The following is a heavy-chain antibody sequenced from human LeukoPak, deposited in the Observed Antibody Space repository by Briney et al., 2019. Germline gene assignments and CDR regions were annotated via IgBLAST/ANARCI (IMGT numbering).Heavy chain of an antibody. V-gene: IGHV3-74*01. D-gene: IGHD2-2*01. CDR1: GNYW. J-gene: IGHJ4*02. CDR3: VSFYETY. Sequence: GGSLRLSCAASGNYWMHWVRQAPGRGLLWVSHINSDGSWATYADSVKGRFTISKDNAKNTVYLQMNNLRAEDTAVYYCVSFYETYWGRGTLVTVSS. CDR2: INSDGSWA.